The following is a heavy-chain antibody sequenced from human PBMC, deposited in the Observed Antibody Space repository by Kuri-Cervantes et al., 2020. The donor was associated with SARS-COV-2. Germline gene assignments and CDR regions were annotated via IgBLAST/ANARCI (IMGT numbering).Heavy chain of an antibody. CDR2: IWSDGTNK. CDR3: ARALYGGRLDYSPTSGYYYEGMDV. J-gene: IGHJ6*02. D-gene: IGHD3-9*01. V-gene: IGHV3-33*01. CDR1: EFTFSSYG. Sequence: GESLKISCAASEFTFSSYGMHWVRQAPGEGLEWVAVIWSDGTNKYYADSAKGRFTISRDNSKNTLYLQMNSLRAEDTAVYFCARALYGGRLDYSPTSGYYYEGMDVWGQGTMVTVSS.